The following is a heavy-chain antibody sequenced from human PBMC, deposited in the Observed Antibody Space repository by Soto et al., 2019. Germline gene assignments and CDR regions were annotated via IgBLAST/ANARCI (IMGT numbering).Heavy chain of an antibody. D-gene: IGHD3-10*01. CDR3: ARSSTTYYYGSGSYYNEFDY. J-gene: IGHJ4*02. CDR2: IYPGDSDT. Sequence: GESLKISCKGSGYSFTSYWIGWVRQMPGKGLEWMGIIYPGDSDTRYSPSFQGQVTISADKSISTAYLQWSSLKASDTAMYYCARSSTTYYYGSGSYYNEFDYWGQGTLVTVSS. V-gene: IGHV5-51*01. CDR1: GYSFTSYW.